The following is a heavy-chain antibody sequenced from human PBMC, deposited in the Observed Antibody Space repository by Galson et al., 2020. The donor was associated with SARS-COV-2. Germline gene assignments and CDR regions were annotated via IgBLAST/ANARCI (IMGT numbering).Heavy chain of an antibody. CDR2: MYYSGST. V-gene: IGHV4-39*01. CDR3: AVYDYGGNSVLDY. Sequence: SETLSLTCTVSGGSISSSSNYWGWIRQPPGKGLEWIGSMYYSGSTYYNPSLKSRVTISVDTSKNQFSLKLKSVTAADTAVYYCAVYDYGGNSVLDYWGQGTLVTVSS. CDR1: GGSISSSSNY. D-gene: IGHD4-17*01. J-gene: IGHJ4*02.